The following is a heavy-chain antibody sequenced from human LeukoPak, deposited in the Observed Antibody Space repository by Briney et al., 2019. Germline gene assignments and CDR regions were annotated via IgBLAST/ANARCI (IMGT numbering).Heavy chain of an antibody. J-gene: IGHJ4*02. D-gene: IGHD2-21*02. V-gene: IGHV5-51*01. CDR1: GYSFTSYW. CDR3: ARHPRGYCGGDCYWGFDY. Sequence: GESLKISCKGSGYSFTSYWIGWVRQMPGKGLEWMGIIYPGDSDTRYSSSLQGQVTISADRSISTAYLQWSSLQASDTAMYYCARHPRGYCGGDCYWGFDYWGQGTLVTVSS. CDR2: IYPGDSDT.